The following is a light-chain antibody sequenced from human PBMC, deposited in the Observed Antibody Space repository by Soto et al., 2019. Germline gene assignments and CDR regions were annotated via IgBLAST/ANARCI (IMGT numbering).Light chain of an antibody. CDR2: EVT. V-gene: IGLV2-8*01. J-gene: IGLJ3*02. Sequence: QSALTQPPSASGSPGQSVTISCTGTSSDVGGYNYVSWYQQHPGKAPKLMIYEVTKRPSGVPDRFSGSKSGNTASLTVSGLLDEDEADYYCSSHAGIINVVFGGGTQLTVL. CDR1: SSDVGGYNY. CDR3: SSHAGIINVV.